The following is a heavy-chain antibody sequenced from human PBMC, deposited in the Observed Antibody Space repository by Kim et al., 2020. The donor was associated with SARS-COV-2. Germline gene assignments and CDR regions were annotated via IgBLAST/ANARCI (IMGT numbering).Heavy chain of an antibody. CDR2: ISRYGTGS. CDR1: GFTFTSYG. D-gene: IGHD3-10*01. Sequence: GGSLRLSCAVSGFTFTSYGMTWVRQAPGKGLEWVSAISRYGTGSYYADSVKGRFTISRDISKNTLYMQMTSLRAEDTALYYCARSADPLRTGWLDPWGQGILVTVSS. CDR3: ARSADPLRTGWLDP. V-gene: IGHV3-23*01. J-gene: IGHJ5*02.